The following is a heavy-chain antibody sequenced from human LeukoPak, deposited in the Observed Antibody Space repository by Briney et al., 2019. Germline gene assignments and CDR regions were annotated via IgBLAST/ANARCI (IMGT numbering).Heavy chain of an antibody. CDR1: GGSISSSSYY. V-gene: IGHV4-39*01. Sequence: PSETLSLTCTVSGGSISSSSYYWSWIRQSPGMGLEWIGQVYHSGSANYNPSLRSRVTISIDTSKKQFSLKLNSVTATDTAVYYCARHGGFYFDSWGQGTLVTVSS. D-gene: IGHD3-16*01. J-gene: IGHJ4*02. CDR3: ARHGGFYFDS. CDR2: VYHSGSA.